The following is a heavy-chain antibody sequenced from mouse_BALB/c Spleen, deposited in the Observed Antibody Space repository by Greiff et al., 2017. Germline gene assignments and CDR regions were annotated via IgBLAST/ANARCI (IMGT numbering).Heavy chain of an antibody. CDR3: TRCSSGYVYYAMDY. CDR2: IYPSDSYT. CDR1: GYTFTSYW. Sequence: VQLQQPGAELVRPGASVKLSCKASGYTFTSYWINWVKQRPGQGLEWIGNIYPSDSYTNYNQKFKDKATLTVDKSSSTAYMQLSSPTSEDSAVYYCTRCSSGYVYYAMDYWGQGTSVTVSS. J-gene: IGHJ4*01. V-gene: IGHV1-69*02. D-gene: IGHD3-1*01.